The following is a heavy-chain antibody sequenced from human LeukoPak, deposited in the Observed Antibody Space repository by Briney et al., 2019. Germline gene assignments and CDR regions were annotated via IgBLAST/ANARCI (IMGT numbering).Heavy chain of an antibody. CDR1: GFTFSSYG. J-gene: IGHJ2*01. CDR2: ISYDGSNK. V-gene: IGHV3-30*18. CDR3: AKTSNFDL. Sequence: GGSLRLSCAASGFTFSSYGMHWVRQAPGKGLEWVAVISYDGSNKYYADSVKCRFTISRDNSKNTLYLQMNSLRAEDTAVYYCAKTSNFDLWGRGTLVTVSS.